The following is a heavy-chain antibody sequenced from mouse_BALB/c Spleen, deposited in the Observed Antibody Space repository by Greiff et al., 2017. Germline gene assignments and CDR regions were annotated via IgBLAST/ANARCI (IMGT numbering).Heavy chain of an antibody. CDR1: GYAFSSSW. CDR2: IYPGDGDT. J-gene: IGHJ4*01. CDR3: ARSSSYAMDY. D-gene: IGHD1-1*01. V-gene: IGHV1-82*01. Sequence: QVQLQQSGPELVTPGASVKISCKASGYAFSSSWMNWVKQRPGQGLEWIGRIYPGDGDTNYNGKFKGKATLTADKSSSTGYMQLSSLTSVDSAVYFCARSSSYAMDYWGQGTSVTVSS.